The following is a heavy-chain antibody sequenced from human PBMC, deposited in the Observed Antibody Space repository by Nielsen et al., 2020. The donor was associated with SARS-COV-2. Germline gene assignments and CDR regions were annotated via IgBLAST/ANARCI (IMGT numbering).Heavy chain of an antibody. CDR2: ISWNSGSI. V-gene: IGHV3-9*01. CDR3: AKDTGFGYSGYDLPDY. D-gene: IGHD5-12*01. CDR1: GFTFDDYA. Sequence: SLKISCAASGFTFDDYAMHWVRQAPGKGLEWVSGISWNSGSIGYADSVKGRFTISRDNAKNSLYLQMNSLRAENTALYYCAKDTGFGYSGYDLPDYSGQGTLVTVSS. J-gene: IGHJ4*02.